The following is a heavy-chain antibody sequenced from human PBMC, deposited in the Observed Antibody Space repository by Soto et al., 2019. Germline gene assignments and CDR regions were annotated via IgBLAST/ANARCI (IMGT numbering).Heavy chain of an antibody. CDR2: TYYRSKWYY. V-gene: IGHV6-1*01. CDR3: ARGEQYRGRIFDY. D-gene: IGHD1-26*01. Sequence: SQAHSITCAISGGSVSSNRAGWSWVRQSPSRGLEWLGRTYYRSKWYYEYAVSVRGRITINPDTSKNQYSLQLNSVTPEETAVYFCARGEQYRGRIFDYWGQGTLVTGSS. J-gene: IGHJ4*01. CDR1: GGSVSSNRAG.